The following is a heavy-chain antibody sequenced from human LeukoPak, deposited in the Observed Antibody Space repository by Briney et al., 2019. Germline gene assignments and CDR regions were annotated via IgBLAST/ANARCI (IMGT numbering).Heavy chain of an antibody. D-gene: IGHD6-19*01. CDR2: INPSGGST. V-gene: IGHV1-46*01. J-gene: IGHJ4*02. CDR3: ARDQGSGWQFDH. CDR1: GYTFTNYY. Sequence: ASVKVSCKASGYTFTNYYAHWVRQAPGQGLEWMGIINPSGGSTNYAQKFQGRVTMTRDTSTSTVYMEMSSLRPEDTAVYYCARDQGSGWQFDHWGQGILVTVSS.